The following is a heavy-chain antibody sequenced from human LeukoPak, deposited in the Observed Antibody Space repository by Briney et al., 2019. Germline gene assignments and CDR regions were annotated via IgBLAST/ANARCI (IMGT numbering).Heavy chain of an antibody. J-gene: IGHJ6*02. CDR3: ARGLSYGMDV. V-gene: IGHV3-74*01. CDR2: INKDGTSR. Sequence: GGSKRLSCAASKFTFSSYLMHWVRQAPGKGLVWVSGINKDGTSRRYVDSVKGRFTISRDNVKSTLYLQMDDLRDEDAAVYYCARGLSYGMDVWGQGTTVTVSS. CDR1: KFTFSSYL.